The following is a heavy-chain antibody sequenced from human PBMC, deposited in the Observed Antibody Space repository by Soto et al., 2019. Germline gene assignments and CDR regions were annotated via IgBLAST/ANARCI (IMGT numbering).Heavy chain of an antibody. CDR1: GASISSSY. J-gene: IGHJ4*02. D-gene: IGHD3-22*01. CDR2: AHYSGST. CDR3: ARRYYDGSGFYYNDY. V-gene: IGHV4-59*01. Sequence: SETLSLTCTVSGASISSSYWSWIRQPPGKGLEWIGYAHYSGSTNYNPSLKSRLTISVDTSKKQFSLKLSSVTAADTAVYFCARRYYDGSGFYYNDYWGQGTLVTVSS.